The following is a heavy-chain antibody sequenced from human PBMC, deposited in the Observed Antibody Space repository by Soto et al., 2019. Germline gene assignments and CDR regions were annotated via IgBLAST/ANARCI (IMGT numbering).Heavy chain of an antibody. CDR1: GYTFTSYG. CDR3: ARVGGYYDILTGGPVGE. J-gene: IGHJ4*02. V-gene: IGHV1-18*04. Sequence: QVQLVQSGAEVKKPGASVKVSCKASGYTFTSYGISWVRQAPGQGLKWMGWISAYNGNTNYAQKLQGRVTMTTDTSTSTAYMELRNLRSDDTAVYYCARVGGYYDILTGGPVGEWGQGTLVTVSS. D-gene: IGHD3-9*01. CDR2: ISAYNGNT.